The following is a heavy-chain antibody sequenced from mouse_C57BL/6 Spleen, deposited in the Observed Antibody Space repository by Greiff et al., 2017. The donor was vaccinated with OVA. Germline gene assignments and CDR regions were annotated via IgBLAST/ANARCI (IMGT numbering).Heavy chain of an antibody. CDR2: INPDSSTI. CDR3: ARPLYDGYYGAMDY. J-gene: IGHJ4*01. D-gene: IGHD2-3*01. V-gene: IGHV4-1*01. Sequence: EVQLQQSGGGLVQPGGSLKLSCAASGIDFSRYWMSWVRRAPGKGLEWIGEINPDSSTINYAPSLKDKFIISRDNAKNTLYLQMSKVRSEDTALYYCARPLYDGYYGAMDYWGQGTSVTVSS. CDR1: GIDFSRYW.